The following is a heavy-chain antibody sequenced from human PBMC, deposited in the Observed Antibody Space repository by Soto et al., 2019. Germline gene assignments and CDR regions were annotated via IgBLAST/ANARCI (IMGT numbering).Heavy chain of an antibody. CDR3: AKLCVWYRYYYGMDV. V-gene: IGHV3-23*01. CDR2: ISGSGGST. Sequence: PGGSLRLSCAASGFTFSSYAMSWVRQAPGKGLEWVSAISGSGGSTYYADSVKGRFTISRDNSKNTLYLQMNSLRAEDTAVYYCAKLCVWYRYYYGMDVWGQGTTVTVSS. D-gene: IGHD6-19*01. CDR1: GFTFSSYA. J-gene: IGHJ6*02.